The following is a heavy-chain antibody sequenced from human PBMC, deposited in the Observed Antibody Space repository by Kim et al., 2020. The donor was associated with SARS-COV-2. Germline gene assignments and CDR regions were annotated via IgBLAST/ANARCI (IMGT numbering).Heavy chain of an antibody. J-gene: IGHJ5*02. D-gene: IGHD3-22*01. CDR2: IIPIFGTA. V-gene: IGHV1-69*13. CDR1: GGTFSSYA. Sequence: SVKVSCKASGGTFSSYAISWVRQAPGQGLEWMGGIIPIFGTANYAQKFQGRVTITADESTSTAYMELSSLRSEDTAVYYCARFQPGRYYYDSSGQNNWFDPWGQGTLVTVSS. CDR3: ARFQPGRYYYDSSGQNNWFDP.